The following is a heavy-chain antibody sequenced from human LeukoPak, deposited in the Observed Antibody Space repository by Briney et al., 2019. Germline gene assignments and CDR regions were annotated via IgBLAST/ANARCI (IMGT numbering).Heavy chain of an antibody. D-gene: IGHD2-2*01. J-gene: IGHJ4*02. CDR3: ARLYCSSTSCYPLSPFDY. CDR1: GYTFTSYG. Sequence: ASVKVSCKASGYTFTSYGILWVRQAPGQGLEWMGWINPNSGGTNYAQKFQGRVTMTRDTSISTAYMELSRLRSDDTAVYYCARLYCSSTSCYPLSPFDYWGQGTLVTVSS. CDR2: INPNSGGT. V-gene: IGHV1-2*02.